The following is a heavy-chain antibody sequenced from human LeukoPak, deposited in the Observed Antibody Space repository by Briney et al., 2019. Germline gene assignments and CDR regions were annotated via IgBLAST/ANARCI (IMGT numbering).Heavy chain of an antibody. V-gene: IGHV4-34*01. Sequence: SETLPLTCAVYGGSLSGYYWTWIRQPPGEGLEWIGEINHSGGTNYNPSLTSRVTILIDTSKNQFSLKLSSVTAADTAVYYCARAQVNDYHWGQGTLVTVSS. CDR3: ARAQVNDYH. CDR1: GGSLSGYY. J-gene: IGHJ5*02. CDR2: INHSGGT. D-gene: IGHD1-1*01.